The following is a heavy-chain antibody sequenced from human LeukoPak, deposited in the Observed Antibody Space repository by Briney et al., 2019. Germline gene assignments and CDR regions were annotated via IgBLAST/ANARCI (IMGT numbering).Heavy chain of an antibody. D-gene: IGHD1-26*01. J-gene: IGHJ3*02. CDR3: ARDLVGGAFDI. CDR2: ISYDGSTK. V-gene: IGHV3-30-3*01. CDR1: GFTFSSYA. Sequence: GGSLRLSCAASGFTFSSYAMHWVRQAPGKGLEWVAVISYDGSTKYYADSVKGRFTISRDNSKNTLYLQMNSLRTEDTAVYYCARDLVGGAFDIWGQGTMVTVSS.